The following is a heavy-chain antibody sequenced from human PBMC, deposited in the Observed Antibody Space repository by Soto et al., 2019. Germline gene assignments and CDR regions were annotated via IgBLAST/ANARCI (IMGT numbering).Heavy chain of an antibody. CDR3: ARDSSSWYNWFDP. CDR2: INPNSGGT. D-gene: IGHD6-13*01. J-gene: IGHJ5*02. V-gene: IGHV1-2*04. Sequence: GASVKVSCKASGYTFTGYYMHWVRQAPGQGLEWMGWINPNSGGTNYAQKFQGWVTMTRDTSISTAYMELSRLRSDDTAVYYCARDSSSWYNWFDPWGQGTLVTVSS. CDR1: GYTFTGYY.